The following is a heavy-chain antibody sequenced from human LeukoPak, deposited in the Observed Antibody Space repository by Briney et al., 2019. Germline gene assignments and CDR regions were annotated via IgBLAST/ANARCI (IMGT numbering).Heavy chain of an antibody. CDR2: INPNSGGT. D-gene: IGHD5-18*01. CDR1: GYTFTGYY. J-gene: IGHJ4*02. V-gene: IGHV1-2*04. CDR3: AREPVDTAPRFDY. Sequence: GASVKVSCKASGYTFTGYYMHWVRQAPGQGLEWMGWINPNSGGTNYAQKFQGWVTMTRDTSISTAYMELSRLRSDDTAVYYCAREPVDTAPRFDYWGQGTLVTVSS.